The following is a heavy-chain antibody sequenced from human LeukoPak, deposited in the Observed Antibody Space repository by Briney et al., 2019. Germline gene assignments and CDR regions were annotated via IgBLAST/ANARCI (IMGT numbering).Heavy chain of an antibody. CDR2: INTNTGNP. D-gene: IGHD3-9*01. J-gene: IGHJ6*03. V-gene: IGHV7-4-1*02. CDR3: ARADILIPPFYYYYMDV. Sequence: GASVKVSCKASGYTFTSNAMNWVRQAPGQGLEWMGWINTNTGNPTYAQGFTGRFVFSLDTSVNTAYLQISSLKAEDTAVYYCARADILIPPFYYYYMDVWGKGTTVIVSS. CDR1: GYTFTSNA.